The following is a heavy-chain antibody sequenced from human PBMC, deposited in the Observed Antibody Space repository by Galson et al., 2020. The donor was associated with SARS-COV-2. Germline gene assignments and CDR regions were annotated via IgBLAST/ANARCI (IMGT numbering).Heavy chain of an antibody. CDR1: GFTFEDYA. D-gene: IGHD3-10*01. Sequence: SLKISCVGSGFTFEDYAMHWVRQVPGKGLEWVSGISWNSGSIDYVDSVKGRFTVSRDNAKDSLYLQMNSLRTEDTALYYCVKDRGPLLWFGATVGYQYGMDVWGQGTTVTVSS. CDR2: ISWNSGSI. CDR3: VKDRGPLLWFGATVGYQYGMDV. V-gene: IGHV3-9*01. J-gene: IGHJ6*02.